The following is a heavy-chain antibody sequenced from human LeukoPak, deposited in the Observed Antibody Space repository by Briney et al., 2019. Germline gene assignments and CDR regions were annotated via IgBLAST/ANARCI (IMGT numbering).Heavy chain of an antibody. J-gene: IGHJ4*02. Sequence: GGSLRLSCAASGFTFSSYAMSWVRQAPGKGLEWVSGISGSGGSTYYADSVKGRFTISRDNSKNTLYLQMNSLRAEDTVVYYCAKGTDYYDSSGPFDYWGQGTLVTVSS. CDR2: ISGSGGST. CDR1: GFTFSSYA. D-gene: IGHD3-22*01. V-gene: IGHV3-23*01. CDR3: AKGTDYYDSSGPFDY.